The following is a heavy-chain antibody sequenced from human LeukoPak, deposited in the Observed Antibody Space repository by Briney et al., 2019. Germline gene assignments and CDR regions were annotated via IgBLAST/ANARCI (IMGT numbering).Heavy chain of an antibody. D-gene: IGHD2-8*01. CDR1: GFTFSSYS. J-gene: IGHJ4*02. V-gene: IGHV3-23*01. Sequence: GGSLRLSCAASGFTFSSYSMSWVRQAPGKGLEWVSAICGSDGSTYYADSVKGRFTISRYNSKNSLYLQMSSLRAEDTAVYYCAKDLSPGVYWGQGTLVTVSS. CDR2: ICGSDGST. CDR3: AKDLSPGVY.